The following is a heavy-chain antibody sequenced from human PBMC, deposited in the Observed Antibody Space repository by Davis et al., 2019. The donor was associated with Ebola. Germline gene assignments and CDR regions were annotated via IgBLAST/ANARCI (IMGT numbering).Heavy chain of an antibody. CDR1: GFTFSNAW. Sequence: GGSLRLSCAASGFTFSNAWMSWVRQAPGKGLEWVGRIKSKTDGGTTDYAAPVKGRFTISRDNAKNSLYLQMNSLRAEDTAVYYCARDRPLDFFFGDYYGMDVWGQGTTVTVSS. J-gene: IGHJ6*02. CDR3: ARDRPLDFFFGDYYGMDV. V-gene: IGHV3-15*01. CDR2: IKSKTDGGTT. D-gene: IGHD3-16*01.